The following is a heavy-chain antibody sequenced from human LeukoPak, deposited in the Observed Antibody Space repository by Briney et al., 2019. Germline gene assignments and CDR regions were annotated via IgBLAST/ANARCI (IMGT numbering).Heavy chain of an antibody. V-gene: IGHV3-30-3*01. Sequence: GGSLRLSCAASGFTFSSYAMHWVRQAPGKGLEWVAVISYDGSNKYYADSVKGRFTISRDNSKNTLYLQMNSLGAEDTAVYYCASGPTYYYGSGSYRDYWGQGTLVTVSS. CDR1: GFTFSSYA. D-gene: IGHD3-10*01. CDR3: ASGPTYYYGSGSYRDY. J-gene: IGHJ4*02. CDR2: ISYDGSNK.